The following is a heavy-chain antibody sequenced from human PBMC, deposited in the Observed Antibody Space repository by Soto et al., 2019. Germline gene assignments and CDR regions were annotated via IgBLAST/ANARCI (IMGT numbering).Heavy chain of an antibody. V-gene: IGHV3-33*01. Sequence: QVQLVESGGGVVQPGRSLRLSCAASGFTFSSYGMHWVRQAPGKGLEWVAVIWYDGSNKYYADSVKGRFTISRDNSKNPLYLQMNSLRAEDTAVYYCASLGDGYSGYGDAFDIWGQGTMVTVSS. CDR1: GFTFSSYG. D-gene: IGHD5-12*01. CDR3: ASLGDGYSGYGDAFDI. J-gene: IGHJ3*02. CDR2: IWYDGSNK.